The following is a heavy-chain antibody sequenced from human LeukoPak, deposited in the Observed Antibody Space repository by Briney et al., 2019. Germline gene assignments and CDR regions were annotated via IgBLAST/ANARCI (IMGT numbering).Heavy chain of an antibody. CDR1: GYTLTELS. CDR3: AICGWYATYYFDY. Sequence: ASVKVSCKASGYTLTELSMHWVRQAPGKGLEWMGGFDPEDGETIYAQKFQGRVTMTEDTSTDTAYMELSSLRSEDTAVYYCAICGWYATYYFDYWGQGTLVTVSS. V-gene: IGHV1-24*01. J-gene: IGHJ4*02. CDR2: FDPEDGET. D-gene: IGHD6-19*01.